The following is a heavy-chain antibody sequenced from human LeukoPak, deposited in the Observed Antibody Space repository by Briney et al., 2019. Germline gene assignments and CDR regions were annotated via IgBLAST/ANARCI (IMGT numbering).Heavy chain of an antibody. Sequence: GGSLRLSCAASRFTFSSYSMNWVRQAPGKGLEWVSSISSSSSYIYYADSVKGRFTISRDNAKNSLYLQMNSLRAEDTAVYYCASLPDHYYDSSGYYYEGAFDIWGQGTMVTVSS. CDR2: ISSSSSYI. D-gene: IGHD3-22*01. J-gene: IGHJ3*02. V-gene: IGHV3-21*01. CDR1: RFTFSSYS. CDR3: ASLPDHYYDSSGYYYEGAFDI.